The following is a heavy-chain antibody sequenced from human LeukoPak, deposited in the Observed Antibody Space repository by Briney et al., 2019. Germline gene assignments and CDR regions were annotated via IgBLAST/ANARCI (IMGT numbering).Heavy chain of an antibody. D-gene: IGHD6-13*01. CDR3: AKDRSIAAGGTVSEIDN. CDR2: IYSGGST. CDR1: GFTVTSNY. J-gene: IGHJ4*02. Sequence: GGSLRLFCAASGFTVTSNYMSWVRQAPGKGLEWVSVIYSGGSTYYADSVKGRFTISRDNSKNMLYLQVNSLRAEDTAVYYCAKDRSIAAGGTVSEIDNWGQGTLVTVSS. V-gene: IGHV3-66*02.